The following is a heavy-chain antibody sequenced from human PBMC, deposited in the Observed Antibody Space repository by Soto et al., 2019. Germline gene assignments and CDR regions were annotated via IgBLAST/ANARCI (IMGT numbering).Heavy chain of an antibody. V-gene: IGHV5-51*01. CDR3: ARGGHDSSGYYLPQRGNHFDY. D-gene: IGHD3-22*01. CDR1: GYSFTSYW. Sequence: GESLKISCKGSGYSFTSYWIGWVRQMPGKGLEWMGIIYPGDSDTRYSPSFQGQVTISADKSISTAYLQWSSLKASDTAMYYCARGGHDSSGYYLPQRGNHFDYWGQGTLVTVSS. J-gene: IGHJ4*02. CDR2: IYPGDSDT.